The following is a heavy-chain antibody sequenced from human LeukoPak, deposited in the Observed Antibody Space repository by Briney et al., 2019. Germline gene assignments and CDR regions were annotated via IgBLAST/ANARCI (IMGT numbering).Heavy chain of an antibody. CDR1: GRSISSYH. CDR3: ARDSRARGAFDI. Sequence: SETLSLTCTISGRSISSYHWSWIRQPPGKGEEWIGDLLNSGGTNYNPSLKSRVTISVDNSKNQFSLKLSSVTAADTAVYYCARDSRARGAFDIWGQGTMVTVSS. D-gene: IGHD3-10*01. J-gene: IGHJ3*02. V-gene: IGHV4-59*12. CDR2: LLNSGGT.